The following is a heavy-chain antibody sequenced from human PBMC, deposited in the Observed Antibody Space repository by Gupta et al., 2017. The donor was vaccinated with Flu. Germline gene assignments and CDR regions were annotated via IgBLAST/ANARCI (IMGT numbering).Heavy chain of an antibody. J-gene: IGHJ4*02. Sequence: EVQLVESGGGLVQPGGSLRLSCAASGFTFDDYAMHWVRQAPGKGLEWVSGINWNSGSIGYADSGKGRFTISRDNAKNSLYLQMNSLRTEDTAFYYCAKGRGGSSGWATIDYWGQGTLVTVSS. CDR2: INWNSGSI. CDR3: AKGRGGSSGWATIDY. D-gene: IGHD6-19*01. V-gene: IGHV3-9*01. CDR1: GFTFDDYA.